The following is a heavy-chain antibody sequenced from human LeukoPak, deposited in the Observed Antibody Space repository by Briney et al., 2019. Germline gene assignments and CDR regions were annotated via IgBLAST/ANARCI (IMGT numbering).Heavy chain of an antibody. V-gene: IGHV1-18*01. J-gene: IGHJ4*02. CDR3: ARFAKGWLQYYYFDY. CDR2: ISAYNGNT. CDR1: GYTFTSYG. D-gene: IGHD5-24*01. Sequence: ASVKVSCKASGYTFTSYGISWVRQAPGQGLEWMGWISAYNGNTNYAQKLQGRVTMTTDTSTSTAYMELRSLRSDDTAVYYCARFAKGWLQYYYFDYWGQGTLVTGS.